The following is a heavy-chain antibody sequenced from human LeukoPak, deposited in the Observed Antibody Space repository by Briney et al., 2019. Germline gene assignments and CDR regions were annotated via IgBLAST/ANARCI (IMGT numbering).Heavy chain of an antibody. D-gene: IGHD2-2*01. CDR1: GGSFSGYY. V-gene: IGHV4-34*01. Sequence: SETLSLTCAVYGGSFSGYYWSWIRQPPGKGLEWIGEINHSGSTNYNPSLKSRVTISVDTSKNQFSLKLSFVTAADTAVYYCARGPGYCSSTSCSNGDYYYYGMDVWGQGTTVTVSS. J-gene: IGHJ6*02. CDR2: INHSGST. CDR3: ARGPGYCSSTSCSNGDYYYYGMDV.